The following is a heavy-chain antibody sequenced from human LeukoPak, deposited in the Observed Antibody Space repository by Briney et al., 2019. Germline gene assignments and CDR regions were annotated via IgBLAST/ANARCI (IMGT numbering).Heavy chain of an antibody. CDR1: GITFSSLA. J-gene: IGHJ4*02. D-gene: IGHD4-17*01. CDR3: AKARSSTVTTSFDY. V-gene: IGHV3-23*01. Sequence: GGSLRLSCAASGITFSSLAMTWVRQAPGEGLEWVSTISGSGGSTYYADSVKGRFTISRDNSKNTLYLQMNSLRAEDTAVYYCAKARSSTVTTSFDYWGQGTLVTVSS. CDR2: ISGSGGST.